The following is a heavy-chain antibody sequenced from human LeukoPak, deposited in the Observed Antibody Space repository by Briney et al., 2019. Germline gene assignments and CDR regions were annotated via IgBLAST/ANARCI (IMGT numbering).Heavy chain of an antibody. CDR3: ARAPTAYSSGWYVDY. Sequence: PGGSLRLSCAASGFTFDDYGMSWVRQAPGKGLDWVSGINWNGGRKGYADSVKGRFTISRDNAKNCLYLQMNSLRAEDTALYYCARAPTAYSSGWYVDYWGQGTLVTVSS. CDR2: INWNGGRK. D-gene: IGHD6-19*01. CDR1: GFTFDDYG. V-gene: IGHV3-20*04. J-gene: IGHJ4*02.